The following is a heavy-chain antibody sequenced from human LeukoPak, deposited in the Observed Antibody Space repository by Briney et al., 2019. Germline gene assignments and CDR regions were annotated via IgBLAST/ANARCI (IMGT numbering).Heavy chain of an antibody. CDR1: GGSISSRNYY. CDR2: IYYSGST. CDR3: ARPTTGDNGAFDT. J-gene: IGHJ3*02. V-gene: IGHV4-39*01. Sequence: SETLSLTCTVSGGSISSRNYYWGWIRQPPGKGLEWIGSIYYSGSTYYNPSLKSRVSISVDTSKNQFSLKLSSVTAADTAVYYCARPTTGDNGAFDTWGQGTMVTVSS. D-gene: IGHD7-27*01.